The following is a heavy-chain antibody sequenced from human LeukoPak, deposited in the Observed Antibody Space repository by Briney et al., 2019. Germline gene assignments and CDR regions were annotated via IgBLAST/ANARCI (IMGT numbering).Heavy chain of an antibody. V-gene: IGHV1-24*01. CDR3: ATEVTSIVPDY. J-gene: IGHJ4*02. Sequence: ASVKVSCTVSGHTLSELPMYWVRQAPGEGLEWMGGFDPENDERIYAQKFRGRVTMTEDTSTDTAYMELLSLSSDDTAVYYCATEVTSIVPDYWGQGTLVTVSS. CDR2: FDPENDER. D-gene: IGHD2-21*02. CDR1: GHTLSELP.